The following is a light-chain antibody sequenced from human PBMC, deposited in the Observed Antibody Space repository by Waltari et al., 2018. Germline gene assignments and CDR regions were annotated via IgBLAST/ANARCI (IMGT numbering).Light chain of an antibody. V-gene: IGLV3-19*01. J-gene: IGLJ2*01. CDR2: GQN. CDR3: DSRDSSGNHEV. CDR1: SLRRYH. Sequence: SSELTQDPVVSVALGQTVRITCQGDSLRRYHASWYQQKPGQAPVLVIYGQNNRTSGIADRFSGSTSGNTASLTITGAQVEDEADYYCDSRDSSGNHEVFGGGTKLTVL.